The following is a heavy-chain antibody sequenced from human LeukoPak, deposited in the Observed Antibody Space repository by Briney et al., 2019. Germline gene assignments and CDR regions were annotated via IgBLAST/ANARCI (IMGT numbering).Heavy chain of an antibody. V-gene: IGHV4-38-2*02. D-gene: IGHD3-10*01. Sequence: PSETLSLTCTVSGYSISSGYYWGWIRQPPGKGLEWIGSIYHSGSTYYNPSLKSRVTISVDTSKNQFSLKLSSVTAADTAVYYCASARGRDYFDYWGQGTLVTVSS. J-gene: IGHJ4*02. CDR3: ASARGRDYFDY. CDR1: GYSISSGYY. CDR2: IYHSGST.